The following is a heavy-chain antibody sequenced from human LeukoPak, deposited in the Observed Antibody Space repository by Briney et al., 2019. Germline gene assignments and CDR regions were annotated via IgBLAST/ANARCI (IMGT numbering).Heavy chain of an antibody. J-gene: IGHJ6*02. Sequence: GGSLRLSCVGSGFTFSSYWMSWVRQAPGKGLEWVANIKQDGSEEYYVDSLKGRFTISRDNDKNSLYLQMNSLIAEDTAVYYCNLIAPYYYNAMDVWGQGTTVTLSS. CDR1: GFTFSSYW. CDR3: NLIAPYYYNAMDV. D-gene: IGHD3-16*01. CDR2: IKQDGSEE. V-gene: IGHV3-7*01.